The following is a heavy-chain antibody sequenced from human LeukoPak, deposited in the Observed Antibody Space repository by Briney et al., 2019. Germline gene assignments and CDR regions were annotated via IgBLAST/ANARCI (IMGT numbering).Heavy chain of an antibody. CDR1: GFIFSSFA. J-gene: IGHJ4*02. CDR2: ISSDGGRT. D-gene: IGHD1-26*01. CDR3: VKDPSGNYFYFDY. Sequence: GGSLRLSYSASGFIFSSFAMFWVRQAPGKGLEYVSGISSDGGRTNYADSVKARFTISRDNSKVTLYLQMTSLRPEDTAIYYCVKDPSGNYFYFDYWGQGTLVTVSS. V-gene: IGHV3-64D*09.